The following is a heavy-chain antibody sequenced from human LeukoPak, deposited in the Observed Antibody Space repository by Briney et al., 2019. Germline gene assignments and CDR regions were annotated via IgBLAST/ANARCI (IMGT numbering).Heavy chain of an antibody. Sequence: SETLSLTCTVSGGSISSSSYYWGWIRQPPGKGLEWIGSIYYSGSTYYNPSLKSRVTISVDTSKNQFSMKLNSVTAADTAVYYCAAHYDSSAKYPVNYYYGVDVWGQGTTVIVSS. CDR1: GGSISSSSYY. CDR2: IYYSGST. CDR3: AAHYDSSAKYPVNYYYGVDV. J-gene: IGHJ6*02. D-gene: IGHD3-22*01. V-gene: IGHV4-39*07.